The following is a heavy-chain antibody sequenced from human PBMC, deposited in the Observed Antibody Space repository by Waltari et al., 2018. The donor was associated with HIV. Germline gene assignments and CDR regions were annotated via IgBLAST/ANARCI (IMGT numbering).Heavy chain of an antibody. CDR3: TTIQGYGTREHFDD. D-gene: IGHD4-17*01. Sequence: EVQLVESGGNLVQPGGSLRLSCAASGFTFSSSWMNWVRQAPGKGLEWVAKKKSDGTQQYYGDAVKRRFTISRDNAKNSVFLQMDSLRVEDTAMYYCTTIQGYGTREHFDDWGQGTLVTVSS. V-gene: IGHV3-7*01. CDR1: GFTFSSSW. CDR2: KKSDGTQQ. J-gene: IGHJ4*02.